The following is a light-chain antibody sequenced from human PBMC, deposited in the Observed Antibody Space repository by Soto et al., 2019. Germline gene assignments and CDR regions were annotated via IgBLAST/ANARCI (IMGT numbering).Light chain of an antibody. V-gene: IGKV3-15*01. CDR2: DTS. J-gene: IGKJ1*01. CDR1: YTVGTN. CDR3: HQCYSSRT. Sequence: EIVLTQFPAALSVSPGERATLSCWASYTVGTNLAWYQQKPGQAPRLLICDTSTRATGVPARFSGSGSGTDFTLTISRLAPEDFAVYYCHQCYSSRTFGQGTKVDLK.